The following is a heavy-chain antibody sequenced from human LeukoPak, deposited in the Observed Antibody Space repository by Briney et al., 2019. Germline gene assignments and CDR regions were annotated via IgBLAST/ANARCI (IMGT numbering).Heavy chain of an antibody. J-gene: IGHJ4*02. V-gene: IGHV3-48*01. Sequence: PGRSLRLSCAASGFTFSSYSMNWVRQAPGKGLEWVSYISSSSCTIYYADSVKGRFTISRDNAKNSLYLQMNSLRAEDTAVYYCARDQSLYYYDSSGYYPFDYWGQGTLVTVSS. CDR3: ARDQSLYYYDSSGYYPFDY. D-gene: IGHD3-22*01. CDR1: GFTFSSYS. CDR2: ISSSSCTI.